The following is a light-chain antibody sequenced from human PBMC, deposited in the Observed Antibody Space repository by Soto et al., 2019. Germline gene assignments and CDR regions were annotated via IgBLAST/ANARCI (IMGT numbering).Light chain of an antibody. CDR3: CSYAGSYTFE. CDR2: DVS. J-gene: IGLJ2*01. Sequence: QSVLTQPRSVSGSPGQSVTISCTGTSSDVGYYNYVSWYQQHPGKAPKLMIYDVSKRPSGVPDRFSGSKSGNTASLTISGRQAEDEGDYYCCSYAGSYTFEFGGWTKLTVL. CDR1: SSDVGYYNY. V-gene: IGLV2-11*01.